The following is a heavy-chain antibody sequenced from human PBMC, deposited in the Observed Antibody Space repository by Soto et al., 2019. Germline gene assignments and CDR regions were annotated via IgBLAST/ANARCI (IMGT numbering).Heavy chain of an antibody. V-gene: IGHV3-30*03. J-gene: IGHJ4*02. D-gene: IGHD2-2*01. CDR1: GFTFSSYG. CDR2: ISYDGSNK. CDR3: AREDSIIIPAVSDF. Sequence: GGSLRLSCAASGFTFSSYGMHWVRHAPGKGLEWVAVISYDGSNKYYVDSVKGRFSISRDNAKNSVSLQMNSLRAEDTAVYYCAREDSIIIPAVSDFWGQGTLVTVSS.